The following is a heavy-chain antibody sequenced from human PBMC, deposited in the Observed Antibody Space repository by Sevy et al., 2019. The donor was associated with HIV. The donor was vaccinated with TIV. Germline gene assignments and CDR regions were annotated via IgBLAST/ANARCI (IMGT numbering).Heavy chain of an antibody. CDR2: IYSKTDGGTT. Sequence: GGSLRLSCAASGFTFNNAWMSWVRQAPGKGLEWVGRIYSKTDGGTTDYAAPVRGRFIISRNDFEDTVYLQMNSLKTEDTGVYYCSAVLRTSQYWRIHYFDYWGQGALVTVSS. CDR1: GFTFNNAW. J-gene: IGHJ4*02. V-gene: IGHV3-15*01. CDR3: SAVLRTSQYWRIHYFDY. D-gene: IGHD1-1*01.